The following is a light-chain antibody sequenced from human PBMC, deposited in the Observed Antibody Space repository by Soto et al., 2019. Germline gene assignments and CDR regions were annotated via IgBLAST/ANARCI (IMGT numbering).Light chain of an antibody. Sequence: DIPMTQSPSSLSASVGDRVTITCRASQGTNNFLAWYQQKPGKAPNLLIYAASSLQSGVPSRFSGSGSGTDFTLTISSLQPEDVATYYCQKYNSGPALTFGGGTKVEIK. CDR1: QGTNNF. CDR3: QKYNSGPALT. J-gene: IGKJ4*01. CDR2: AAS. V-gene: IGKV1-27*01.